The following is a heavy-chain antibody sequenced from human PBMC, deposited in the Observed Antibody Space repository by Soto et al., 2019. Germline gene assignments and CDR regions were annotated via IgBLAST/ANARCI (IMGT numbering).Heavy chain of an antibody. CDR2: IYYSGST. J-gene: IGHJ3*02. Sequence: SETLSLTCTVSGGSISSYYWSWIRQPPGKGLEWIGYIYYSGSTNYNPSLKSRVTISVDTSKNQFSLKLSSVTAADTAVYYCARGNWNDGVWAFDIWGQGTMVTVSS. CDR3: ARGNWNDGVWAFDI. CDR1: GGSISSYY. D-gene: IGHD1-1*01. V-gene: IGHV4-59*08.